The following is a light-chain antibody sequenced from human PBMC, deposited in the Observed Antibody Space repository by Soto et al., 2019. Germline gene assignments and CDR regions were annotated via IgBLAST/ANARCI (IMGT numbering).Light chain of an antibody. J-gene: IGKJ1*01. CDR2: KAS. V-gene: IGKV1-5*03. Sequence: DIQMTQSPSTLSASVGDRVTTTCRASQSISSWLAWYQQKPGKAPKLLIYKASSLESGVPSRFSGSGSGTEFTLTISSLQSEDFAVYYCQEYIQWPPGMFGPGTKVDIK. CDR1: QSISSW. CDR3: QEYIQWPPGM.